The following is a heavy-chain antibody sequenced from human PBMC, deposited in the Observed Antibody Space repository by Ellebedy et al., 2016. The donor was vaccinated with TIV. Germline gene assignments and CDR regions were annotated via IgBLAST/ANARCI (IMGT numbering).Heavy chain of an antibody. D-gene: IGHD6-13*01. J-gene: IGHJ6*02. V-gene: IGHV3-7*01. CDR1: GFTFSSYG. Sequence: PGGSLRLSCAASGFTFSSYGMHWVRQAPGKGLEWVADIKQDGSEKYYVDSVKGRFTISRDNAKNSLYLQMNSLRAADTAVYYCARAGGSWYGNYYYGMDVWGQGTTVTVSS. CDR3: ARAGGSWYGNYYYGMDV. CDR2: IKQDGSEK.